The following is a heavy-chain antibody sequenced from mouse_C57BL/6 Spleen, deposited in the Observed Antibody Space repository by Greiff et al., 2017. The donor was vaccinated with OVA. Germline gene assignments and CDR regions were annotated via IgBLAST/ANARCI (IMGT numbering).Heavy chain of an antibody. J-gene: IGHJ2*01. D-gene: IGHD3-2*02. Sequence: QVQLQQPGAELVMPGASVKLSCKASGYTFTSYWMHWVKQRPGQGLEWIGEIDPSDSYTNYNQKFKGKSTLTVDKSSSTAYMQLSSLTSEDSAVYFCARHEVVSSGYFFDYWGQGTTLTVSS. V-gene: IGHV1-69*01. CDR2: IDPSDSYT. CDR3: ARHEVVSSGYFFDY. CDR1: GYTFTSYW.